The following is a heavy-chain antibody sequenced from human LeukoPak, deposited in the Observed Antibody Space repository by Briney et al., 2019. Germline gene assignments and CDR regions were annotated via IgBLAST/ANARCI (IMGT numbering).Heavy chain of an antibody. D-gene: IGHD3-9*01. Sequence: GGSLRLSCAASGFTFSAYSMNWVRQAPGKGLEWVSSISSSSSYIYYADSVKGRFTISRDNAKNSLYLQMNSLRAEDTAVYYCARDNSNYDILAGYYGDDYFDYWGQGTLVTVSS. CDR1: GFTFSAYS. J-gene: IGHJ4*02. CDR2: ISSSSSYI. V-gene: IGHV3-21*01. CDR3: ARDNSNYDILAGYYGDDYFDY.